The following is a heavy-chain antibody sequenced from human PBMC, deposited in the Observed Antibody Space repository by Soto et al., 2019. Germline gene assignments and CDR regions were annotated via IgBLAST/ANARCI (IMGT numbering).Heavy chain of an antibody. CDR1: GCTFGRYE. CDR3: ARDPALYSGNGDYGLDV. D-gene: IGHD4-4*01. J-gene: IGHJ6*02. Sequence: AGGPMRLSGAVCGCTFGRYEMNWVREAPVKGLEWVSYIGTSGKTIYYADSVRGRFTISRDNAQNSLYLEMSSLRAEDTAVYYCARDPALYSGNGDYGLDVGGQGTTVTVSS. CDR2: IGTSGKTI. V-gene: IGHV3-48*03.